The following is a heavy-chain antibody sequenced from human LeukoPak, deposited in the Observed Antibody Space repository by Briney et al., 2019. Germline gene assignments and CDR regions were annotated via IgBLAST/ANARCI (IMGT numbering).Heavy chain of an antibody. V-gene: IGHV4-59*01. CDR1: GGSISSYY. CDR2: IYYSGST. D-gene: IGHD3-3*01. Sequence: SETLSLTCTVSGGSISSYYWSWIRQPPGKGLEWIGYIYYSGSTNYNPSLKSRVTISVDTSKNQFSLKLSSVTAADTAVYYCARGYYDFWSGYSPSYYYYYYYMDVWGKGTTVTVSS. CDR3: ARGYYDFWSGYSPSYYYYYYYMDV. J-gene: IGHJ6*03.